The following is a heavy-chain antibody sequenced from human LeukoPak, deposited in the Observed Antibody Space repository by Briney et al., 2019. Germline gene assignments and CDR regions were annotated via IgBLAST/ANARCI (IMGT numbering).Heavy chain of an antibody. CDR3: AREMSRYSYDSPPFDY. V-gene: IGHV3-30*04. D-gene: IGHD5-18*01. J-gene: IGHJ4*02. Sequence: GRSLRLSCAASGFTFSSYAMHWVRQAPGKGLEWVAVISYDGSNKYYADSVKGRFTISRDNSKNTLYLQMNSLRAEDTAVYYGAREMSRYSYDSPPFDYWGQGTLVTVSS. CDR2: ISYDGSNK. CDR1: GFTFSSYA.